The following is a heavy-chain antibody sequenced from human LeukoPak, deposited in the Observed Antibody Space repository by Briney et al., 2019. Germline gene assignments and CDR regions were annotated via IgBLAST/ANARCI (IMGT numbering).Heavy chain of an antibody. CDR3: AKGSRGSGSYYFDY. CDR2: ITAGGGST. Sequence: GGSLRLSCAASGFTFSDYAMSWVRQAPGKGLEWVSGITAGGGSTFFADSVKGRFTISRDNSKNTLDLQMNSLSAEDTAVYYCAKGSRGSGSYYFDYWGQGTLVTVSS. D-gene: IGHD1-26*01. CDR1: GFTFSDYA. J-gene: IGHJ4*02. V-gene: IGHV3-23*01.